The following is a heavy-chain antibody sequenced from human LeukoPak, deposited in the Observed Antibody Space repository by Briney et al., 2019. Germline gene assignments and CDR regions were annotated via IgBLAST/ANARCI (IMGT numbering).Heavy chain of an antibody. Sequence: GASVKVSCKTSEYTFTGYYMHWVRQAPGQGLEWMGWISPNSGGTNYAQKFQGRVTMTRDTSISTAYMELSRLRSDDTAVYYCARAHCSSTSCYPDYWGQGTLVTVSS. D-gene: IGHD2-2*01. CDR3: ARAHCSSTSCYPDY. CDR1: EYTFTGYY. J-gene: IGHJ4*02. CDR2: ISPNSGGT. V-gene: IGHV1-2*02.